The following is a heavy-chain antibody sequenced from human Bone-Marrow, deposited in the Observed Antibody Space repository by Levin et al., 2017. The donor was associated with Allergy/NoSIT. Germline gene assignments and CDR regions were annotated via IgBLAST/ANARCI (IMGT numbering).Heavy chain of an antibody. V-gene: IGHV3-21*01. CDR3: ARDSSGGYVAQYN. Sequence: SGGSLRLSCAASGFTFSSYSMNWVRQAPGKGLEWVSSISSSSSYIYYADSVKGRFTISRDNAKNSLYLQMNSLRAEDTAVYYCARDSSGGYVAQYNWGQGTLVTVSS. D-gene: IGHD6-19*01. J-gene: IGHJ4*02. CDR2: ISSSSSYI. CDR1: GFTFSSYS.